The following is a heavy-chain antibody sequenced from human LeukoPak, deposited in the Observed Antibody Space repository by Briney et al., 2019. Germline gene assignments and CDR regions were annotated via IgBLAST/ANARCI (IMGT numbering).Heavy chain of an antibody. V-gene: IGHV1-2*06. Sequence: GASVKVSCKASGYTFTGYYMHWVRQAPGQGLEWMGRINPNSGGTNYAQKFQGRVTMTRDTSISTAYMELSRLRSDDTAVYYCAGDGQYYDFWSGYPIWGQGTLVTVSS. CDR1: GYTFTGYY. CDR2: INPNSGGT. D-gene: IGHD3-3*01. CDR3: AGDGQYYDFWSGYPI. J-gene: IGHJ4*02.